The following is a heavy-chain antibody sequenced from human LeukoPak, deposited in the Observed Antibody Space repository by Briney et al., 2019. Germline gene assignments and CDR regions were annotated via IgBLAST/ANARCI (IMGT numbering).Heavy chain of an antibody. D-gene: IGHD3-22*01. V-gene: IGHV3-23*01. Sequence: PGGSLRLSCAASGFTFSSYAMTWVRQAPGKGLEWVSAISGSGGSTYYADSVKGRFTISRDNSKNTLYLQMNSLRAEDTAVYYCAKDRGIVVVSYFDYWGQGTLVTVSS. J-gene: IGHJ4*02. CDR3: AKDRGIVVVSYFDY. CDR2: ISGSGGST. CDR1: GFTFSSYA.